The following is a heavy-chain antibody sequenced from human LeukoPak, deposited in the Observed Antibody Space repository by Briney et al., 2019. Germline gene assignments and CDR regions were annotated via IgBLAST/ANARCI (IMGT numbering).Heavy chain of an antibody. J-gene: IGHJ4*02. Sequence: SETLSLTCAVSGGSISSSNWWSWVRQPPGKGLEWIGEIYHSGSTNYNPSLKSRVSISIDTSKNQFSLKPNSVTAADTAVYYCAGPGGYSDWLPYGYWGQGTLVTVSS. CDR3: AGPGGYSDWLPYGY. V-gene: IGHV4-4*02. CDR2: IYHSGST. D-gene: IGHD3-9*01. CDR1: GGSISSSNW.